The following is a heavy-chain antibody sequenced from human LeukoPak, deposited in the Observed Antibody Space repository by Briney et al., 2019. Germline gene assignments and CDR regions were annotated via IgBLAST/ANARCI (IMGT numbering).Heavy chain of an antibody. Sequence: PSETLSLTCTVSGGSISSGSYYWSWIRQPAGKGLEWIGRIYTSGSTNYNPSLKSRVTISVDTSKNQFSLKLSSVTAADTAVYYCARSDYYDSSGYSDYYYYMDVWGKGTTVTISS. J-gene: IGHJ6*03. CDR3: ARSDYYDSSGYSDYYYYMDV. CDR2: IYTSGST. V-gene: IGHV4-61*02. CDR1: GGSISSGSYY. D-gene: IGHD3-22*01.